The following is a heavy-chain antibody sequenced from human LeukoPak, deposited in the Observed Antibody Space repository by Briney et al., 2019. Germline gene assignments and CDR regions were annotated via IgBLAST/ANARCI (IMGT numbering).Heavy chain of an antibody. D-gene: IGHD3-10*01. CDR2: ISAYNGNT. Sequence: ASVKVSCKASGYTLTSYGISWVRQAPGQGLEWMGWISAYNGNTNYAQKLQGRVTMTTDTSTSTAYMELRSLGSDDTAVYYCARARLWFGELLRYYYMDVWGKGTTVTVSS. J-gene: IGHJ6*03. V-gene: IGHV1-18*01. CDR3: ARARLWFGELLRYYYMDV. CDR1: GYTLTSYG.